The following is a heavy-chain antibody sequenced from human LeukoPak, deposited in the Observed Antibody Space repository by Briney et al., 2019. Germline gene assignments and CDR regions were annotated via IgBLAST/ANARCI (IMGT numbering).Heavy chain of an antibody. D-gene: IGHD2-15*01. CDR2: IYPGDSDT. CDR3: ARSGGGYCSGGSCYSGENWFDP. CDR1: GYSFTSYW. V-gene: IGHV5-51*01. Sequence: GESLKISCKGSGYSFTSYWIGWVRQMPGKGLEWMGIIYPGDSDTRYSPSFQGQVTISADKSISTAYLPWSSLKASDTAMYYCARSGGGYCSGGSCYSGENWFDPWGQGTLVTVSS. J-gene: IGHJ5*02.